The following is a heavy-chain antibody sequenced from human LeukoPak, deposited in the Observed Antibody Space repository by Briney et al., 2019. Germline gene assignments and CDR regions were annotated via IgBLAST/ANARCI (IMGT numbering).Heavy chain of an antibody. CDR2: MNPNSGNT. J-gene: IGHJ3*02. CDR3: ARVPFVEMATIKAFDI. CDR1: GYTFTSYD. Sequence: GASVKVSCKASGYTFTSYDINWVRQATGQGLEWMGWMNPNSGNTGYAQKFQGRVTMTRNTSISTAYMELSSLRSEDTAVYYCARVPFVEMATIKAFDIWGQGTMVTVSS. D-gene: IGHD5-24*01. V-gene: IGHV1-8*01.